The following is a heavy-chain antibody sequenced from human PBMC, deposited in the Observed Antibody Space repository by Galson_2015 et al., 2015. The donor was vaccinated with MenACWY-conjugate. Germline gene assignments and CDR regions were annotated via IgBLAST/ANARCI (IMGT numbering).Heavy chain of an antibody. CDR1: GYSISSGFH. V-gene: IGHV4-38-2*02. CDR3: ARGVDY. Sequence: SESLSLTCSVSGYSISSGFHWGWIRQPPGKGLEWIGNIYHTGSTSYTPSLKSRVTISVYMSKNQFSLKLSSVTAADTAVYYCARGVDYWGQGTLVTVSS. CDR2: IYHTGST. J-gene: IGHJ4*02.